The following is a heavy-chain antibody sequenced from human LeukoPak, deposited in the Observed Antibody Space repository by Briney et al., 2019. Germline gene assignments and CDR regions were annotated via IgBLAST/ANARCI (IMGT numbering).Heavy chain of an antibody. CDR2: MNPNSGNT. CDR1: VYTFTSYD. Sequence: ASVNASCKASVYTFTSYDINWVRQATGQGLEWMGWMNPNSGNTGYAQKFQGRVTMTRNTSISTAYMELSSLRSEDTAVYYCARKSSSSWGVVDYWGQGTLVTVSS. D-gene: IGHD6-13*01. V-gene: IGHV1-8*01. J-gene: IGHJ4*02. CDR3: ARKSSSSWGVVDY.